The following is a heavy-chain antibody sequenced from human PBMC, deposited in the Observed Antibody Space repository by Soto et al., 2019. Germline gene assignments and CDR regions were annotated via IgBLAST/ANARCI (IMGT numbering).Heavy chain of an antibody. J-gene: IGHJ6*02. D-gene: IGHD3-3*01. Sequence: GGSLRLSCAASGFTFSSYSMNWVRQAPGKGLEWVSSISSSSSYIYYADSVKGRFTISRDNAKNSLYLQMNSLRAEDTAVYYCARGGGLITIFGVVDYGMDVWGQGTTVTVSS. CDR2: ISSSSSYI. CDR1: GFTFSSYS. CDR3: ARGGGLITIFGVVDYGMDV. V-gene: IGHV3-21*01.